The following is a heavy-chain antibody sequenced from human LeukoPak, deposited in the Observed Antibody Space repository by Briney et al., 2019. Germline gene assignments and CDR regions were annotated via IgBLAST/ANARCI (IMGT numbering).Heavy chain of an antibody. CDR1: GFTVSSNY. V-gene: IGHV3-53*01. CDR3: AKTMGAIDHDY. Sequence: PGGSLRLSCAASGFTVSSNYMSWVRQAPGKGLEWVSGISGSGSPYYADSVKGRFTISRDNSKNTMYLQMNTLRAEDTAVYYCAKTMGAIDHDYWGQGTLVIVSS. D-gene: IGHD1-26*01. CDR2: ISGSGSP. J-gene: IGHJ4*02.